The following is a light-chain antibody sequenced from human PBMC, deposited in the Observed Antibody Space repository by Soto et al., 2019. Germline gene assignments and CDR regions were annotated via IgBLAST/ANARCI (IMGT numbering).Light chain of an antibody. J-gene: IGKJ2*01. CDR2: GAS. V-gene: IGKV3-15*01. CDR1: QSINSE. Sequence: EIVMTQSPATLSLSPGERAALSCRASQSINSELAWYQQKPGQPPRLLIYGASTRATGVPARFTGRESGSEVTLTISGLQSEDVAVYYCQQGHNWPLTFCQGTRLEI. CDR3: QQGHNWPLT.